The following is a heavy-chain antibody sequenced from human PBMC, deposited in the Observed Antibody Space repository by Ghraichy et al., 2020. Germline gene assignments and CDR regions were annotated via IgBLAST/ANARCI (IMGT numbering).Heavy chain of an antibody. CDR2: IKQDGSEK. D-gene: IGHD6-13*01. J-gene: IGHJ2*01. V-gene: IGHV3-7*01. Sequence: GGSLRLSCAASGFTFSSYWMSWVRQAPGKGLEWVANIKQDGSEKYYVDSVKGRFTISRDNAKNSLYLQMNSLRAEDTAVYYCARDRKAAGSYWYFDLWGRGTLVTVSS. CDR3: ARDRKAAGSYWYFDL. CDR1: GFTFSSYW.